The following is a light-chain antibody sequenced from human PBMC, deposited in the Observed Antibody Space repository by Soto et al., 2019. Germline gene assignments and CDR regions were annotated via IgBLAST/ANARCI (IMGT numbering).Light chain of an antibody. CDR1: QSAPRHY. Sequence: EIVLTQSPGTLSLSPGERATLSCRVGQSAPRHYSAWYQQKPGQTPRLLVFGSSTRATGIPDRFSGSGSGTDFTLTICRLEPADFAVYYCQQYGASPRTFGQGTKVDIK. CDR2: GSS. J-gene: IGKJ1*01. V-gene: IGKV3-20*01. CDR3: QQYGASPRT.